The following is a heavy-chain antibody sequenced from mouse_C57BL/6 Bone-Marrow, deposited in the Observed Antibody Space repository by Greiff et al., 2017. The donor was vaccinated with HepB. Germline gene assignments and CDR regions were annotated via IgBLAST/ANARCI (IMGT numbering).Heavy chain of an antibody. CDR1: GYTFTSYW. Sequence: QVQLQQPGAELVKPGASVKMSCKASGYTFTSYWITWVKQRPGQGLEWIGDIYPGSGSTNYNEKFKSKATLTVDTSSSTAYMQLSSLTSKDSAVYYCARDGYGPWLAYWGQGTLVTVSA. D-gene: IGHD1-1*02. V-gene: IGHV1-55*01. J-gene: IGHJ3*01. CDR2: IYPGSGST. CDR3: ARDGYGPWLAY.